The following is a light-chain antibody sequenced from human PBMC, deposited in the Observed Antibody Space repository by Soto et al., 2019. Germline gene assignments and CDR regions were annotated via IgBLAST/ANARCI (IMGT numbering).Light chain of an antibody. CDR3: SSYTSSSTLVV. CDR2: EVS. J-gene: IGLJ2*01. Sequence: QSALTQPASVSGSPGQSITISCTGTSSDVGGYNYVSWYQQHPGKAPKLMIYEVSNRPSGVSNRFSGFKSGNTASLTIPGLQAEDEADYYCSSYTSSSTLVVFGGGTKLTVL. V-gene: IGLV2-14*01. CDR1: SSDVGGYNY.